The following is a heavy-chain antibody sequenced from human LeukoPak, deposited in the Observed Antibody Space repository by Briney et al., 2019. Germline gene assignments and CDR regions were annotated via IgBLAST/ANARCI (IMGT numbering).Heavy chain of an antibody. Sequence: ASVKVSCKASGYTFTSYGISWVRQAPGQGLECMGWISAYNGNTNYAQKLQGRVTMTTDTSTSTAYMELRSLRSDDTAVYYCAREQYDFWSGIFDYWGQGTLVTVSS. D-gene: IGHD3-3*01. CDR1: GYTFTSYG. CDR2: ISAYNGNT. J-gene: IGHJ4*02. CDR3: AREQYDFWSGIFDY. V-gene: IGHV1-18*01.